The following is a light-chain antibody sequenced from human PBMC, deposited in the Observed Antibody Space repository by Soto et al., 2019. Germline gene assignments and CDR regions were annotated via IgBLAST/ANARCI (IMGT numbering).Light chain of an antibody. CDR1: QTISTY. V-gene: IGKV1-39*01. J-gene: IGKJ2*01. Sequence: DIQMTQSPSSLSASVGDRVTITCRASQTISTYLNWYQQEPGKAPKLLIYAASSLQSGVPSRFSGSGPGTDFTLTIRSLQPEDFAAYSCQQSHGIPDTFGQGTKLDIK. CDR3: QQSHGIPDT. CDR2: AAS.